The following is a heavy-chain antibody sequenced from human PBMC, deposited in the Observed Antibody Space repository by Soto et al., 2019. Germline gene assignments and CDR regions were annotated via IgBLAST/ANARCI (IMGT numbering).Heavy chain of an antibody. CDR1: EIIFSSYV. V-gene: IGHV3-23*01. CDR2: ISGSGGST. J-gene: IGHJ6*03. D-gene: IGHD3-22*01. Sequence: QNGGSLRLSCASSEIIFSSYVMSWECKAPGKGREWVSAISGSGGSTYYADSVKGRFTISRDNSKNTLYLQMNSLRAEDTAVYYCAKWGWLFEYYYYYYLDVRGKGTTVTVSS. CDR3: AKWGWLFEYYYYYYLDV.